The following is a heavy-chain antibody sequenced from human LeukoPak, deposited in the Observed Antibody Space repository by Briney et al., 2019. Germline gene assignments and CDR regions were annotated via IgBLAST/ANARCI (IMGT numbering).Heavy chain of an antibody. CDR1: GFTFSSYA. CDR3: APTPLNYPIDY. CDR2: ISGSGGST. Sequence: GGSLRLSCAASGFTFSSYAMSWVRQAPGKGLEWVSVISGSGGSTYYADSVKGRFTVSRDNSKNTLYLQMNSLRAEDPAVYYCAPTPLNYPIDYWGQGTLVTVSS. D-gene: IGHD5-24*01. J-gene: IGHJ4*02. V-gene: IGHV3-23*01.